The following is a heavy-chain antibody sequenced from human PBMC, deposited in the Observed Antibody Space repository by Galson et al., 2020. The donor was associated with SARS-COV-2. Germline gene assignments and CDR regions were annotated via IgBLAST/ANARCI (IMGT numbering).Heavy chain of an antibody. CDR2: IYPGDSDT. J-gene: IGHJ4*02. CDR3: ARQESGWACDY. CDR1: GYSFTSYW. Sequence: GESLKISCKGSGYSFTSYWIGWVRQLPGKGLESLGIIYPGDSDTRYSPSFHGQVTISAGKSLSTAYLQWSSLKASGTAMYYCARQESGWACDYWGQGTLVTGS. D-gene: IGHD6-19*01. V-gene: IGHV5-51*01.